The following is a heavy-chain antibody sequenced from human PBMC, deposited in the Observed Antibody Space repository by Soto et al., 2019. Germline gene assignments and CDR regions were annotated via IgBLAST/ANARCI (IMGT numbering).Heavy chain of an antibody. CDR2: IYSGGST. J-gene: IGHJ3*02. D-gene: IGHD1-26*01. CDR3: ATSSIVGVRGSAFEI. CDR1: GFTVSRNY. Sequence: GGSLRLSCAPSGFTVSRNYMSWVRQAPGKGLEWVSLIYSGGSTYYTDSVKGRFTISRDDSKNTLYLQMNSLRAGDTAVYYCATSSIVGVRGSAFEIWGQGTMVTVS. V-gene: IGHV3-53*01.